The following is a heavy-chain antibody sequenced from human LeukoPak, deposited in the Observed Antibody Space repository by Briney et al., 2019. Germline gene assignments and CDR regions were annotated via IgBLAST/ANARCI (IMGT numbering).Heavy chain of an antibody. Sequence: GGSLRLSCAASGFTFSSYEMNWVRQAPGKGLERVSYISSSGSTIYYADSLKGRFTISRDNAKNSLYLQMNSLRAEDTAVYYCASQYSSGWPPDYWGQGTLVTISS. J-gene: IGHJ4*02. CDR2: ISSSGSTI. D-gene: IGHD6-19*01. CDR3: ASQYSSGWPPDY. CDR1: GFTFSSYE. V-gene: IGHV3-48*03.